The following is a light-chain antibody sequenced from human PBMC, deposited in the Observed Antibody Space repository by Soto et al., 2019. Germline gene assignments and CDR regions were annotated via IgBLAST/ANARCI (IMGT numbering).Light chain of an antibody. CDR3: SSYTSDSSYV. CDR2: AVS. J-gene: IGLJ1*01. Sequence: QSVLTQPASVSGSPGQSITISCTGTSSGVGLYDYVSWYQQHPGKAPQLMIYAVSNRPSGVSNRFSASKSGNTASLFISGLQAEYEADYYCSSYTSDSSYVLGSGTKVTAL. V-gene: IGLV2-14*01. CDR1: SSGVGLYDY.